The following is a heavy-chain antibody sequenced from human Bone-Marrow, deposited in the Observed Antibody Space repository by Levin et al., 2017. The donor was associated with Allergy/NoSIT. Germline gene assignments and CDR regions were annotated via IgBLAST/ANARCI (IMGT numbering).Heavy chain of an antibody. J-gene: IGHJ4*02. CDR3: ARGWYYFDS. V-gene: IGHV3-74*01. CDR2: INSDGSST. CDR1: GFTFSTYTFSTYW. Sequence: TGGSLRLSCEAPGFTFSTYTFSTYWMHWVRQAPGKGLVWVSRINSDGSSTDYADSVKGRFTISRDNAKNTLYLQMNSLRAEDTALYYCARGWYYFDSWGQGTLVTVSS.